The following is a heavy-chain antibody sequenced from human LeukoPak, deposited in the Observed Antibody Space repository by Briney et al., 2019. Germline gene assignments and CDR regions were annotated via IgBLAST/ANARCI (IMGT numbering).Heavy chain of an antibody. CDR2: MSGSGGTT. D-gene: IGHD3-10*01. V-gene: IGHV3-23*01. CDR1: GFTFSSNA. CDR3: ARDRGRYYGMDV. J-gene: IGHJ6*02. Sequence: GGSLRLSCAASGFTFSSNAMSWVRQAPGRGLEWVSAMSGSGGTTFYGDSVKGRFTVSRDNSKNTLYLQMNSLRAEDTAVYYCARDRGRYYGMDVWGQGTTVTVSS.